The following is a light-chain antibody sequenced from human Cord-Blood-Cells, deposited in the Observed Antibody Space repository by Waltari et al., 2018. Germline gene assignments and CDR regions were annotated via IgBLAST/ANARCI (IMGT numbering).Light chain of an antibody. J-gene: IGLJ1*01. CDR1: SSDVGRYNY. Sequence: QSALTQPDSVSGSPGQPINISCTGTSSDVGRYNYVSWYQQHPGKAPKLMIYEVSNRPSGVSNRFSGSKSGNTASLTISGLQAEDEADYYCSSYTSSSTLVFGTGTKVTVL. CDR2: EVS. V-gene: IGLV2-14*01. CDR3: SSYTSSSTLV.